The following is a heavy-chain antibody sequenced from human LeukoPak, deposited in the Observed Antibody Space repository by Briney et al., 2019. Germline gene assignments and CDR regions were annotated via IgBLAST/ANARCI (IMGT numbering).Heavy chain of an antibody. V-gene: IGHV1-69*05. CDR3: ATGQGFSAYCGGDCYSGIDY. D-gene: IGHD2-21*01. CDR2: IIPIFGTA. CDR1: GGTFSSYA. J-gene: IGHJ4*02. Sequence: ASVKVSCKASGGTFSSYAISWVRQAPGQGLEWMGGIIPIFGTANYAQKFQGRVTITTDESTSTAYTELSSLRSEDTAVYYCATGQGFSAYCGGDCYSGIDYWGQGTLVTVSS.